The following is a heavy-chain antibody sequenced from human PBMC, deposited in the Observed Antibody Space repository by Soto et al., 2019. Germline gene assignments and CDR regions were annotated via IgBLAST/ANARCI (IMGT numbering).Heavy chain of an antibody. CDR1: GGSFSGYY. J-gene: IGHJ4*02. D-gene: IGHD2-8*02. CDR2: INHSGST. V-gene: IGHV4-34*01. Sequence: PSETLSLTCAVYGGSFSGYYWTWIRQPPGTGLEWIGEINHSGSTNYNPSLKSRATISVDTSKNQISLKLTSVTAADTAVYYCARDKITGLFDYWGQGTLVTVSS. CDR3: ARDKITGLFDY.